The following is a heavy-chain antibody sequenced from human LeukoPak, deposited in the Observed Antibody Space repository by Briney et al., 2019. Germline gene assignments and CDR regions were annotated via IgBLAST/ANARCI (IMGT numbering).Heavy chain of an antibody. D-gene: IGHD4-17*01. CDR1: GYTFTVYY. J-gene: IGHJ4*02. CDR3: AREDDYGDYVIDY. Sequence: ASVTVSCKASGYTFTVYYMHWVRQAPGQGLEWMGRINPNSGGTNYAQKFQGRVTMTRDTSISTAYMELSRLRSDDTAVYYCAREDDYGDYVIDYWGQGTLVIVSS. V-gene: IGHV1-2*06. CDR2: INPNSGGT.